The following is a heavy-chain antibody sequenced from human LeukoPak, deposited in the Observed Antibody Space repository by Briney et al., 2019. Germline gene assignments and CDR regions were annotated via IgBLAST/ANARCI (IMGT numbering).Heavy chain of an antibody. V-gene: IGHV3-53*01. Sequence: GGSLRLSCAASGFTVSSNYMSWVRQAPGKGLEWVSVIYSGGSTYYADSVKGRFTISRDNSMDTLYLQMSSLRAEDTAVYYCAKDRGRYYDSSGKGGAFDIWGQGTMVTVSS. CDR1: GFTVSSNY. D-gene: IGHD3-22*01. CDR3: AKDRGRYYDSSGKGGAFDI. CDR2: IYSGGST. J-gene: IGHJ3*02.